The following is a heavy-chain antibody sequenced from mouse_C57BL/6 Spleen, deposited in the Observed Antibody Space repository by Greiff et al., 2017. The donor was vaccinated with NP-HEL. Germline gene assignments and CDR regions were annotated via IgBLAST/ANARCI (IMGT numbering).Heavy chain of an antibody. D-gene: IGHD3-2*02. CDR2: IHPSDSVT. CDR3: AIGGDSSGYAY. Sequence: VQLQQPGAELVKPGASVKVSCKASGYTFTSYWMHWVKQRPGQGLEWIGRIHPSDSVTNYNQKFKGKATLTVDKSSSTAYMQLSSLTSDDSAVYYCAIGGDSSGYAYWGQGTLVTVSA. CDR1: GYTFTSYW. V-gene: IGHV1-74*01. J-gene: IGHJ3*01.